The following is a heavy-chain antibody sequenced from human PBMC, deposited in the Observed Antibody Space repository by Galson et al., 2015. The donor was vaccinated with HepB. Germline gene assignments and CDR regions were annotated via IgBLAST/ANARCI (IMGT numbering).Heavy chain of an antibody. CDR3: ARDLDSSGYHHYFDY. D-gene: IGHD3-22*01. J-gene: IGHJ4*02. V-gene: IGHV1-46*01. Sequence: SVKVSCKASGYTFTSYYMHWVRQAPGQGLEWMGIINPSGGCTSYAQKFQGRVTMTRDTSTSTVYMELSSLRSEDTAVYYCARDLDSSGYHHYFDYWGQGTLVTVSS. CDR1: GYTFTSYY. CDR2: INPSGGCT.